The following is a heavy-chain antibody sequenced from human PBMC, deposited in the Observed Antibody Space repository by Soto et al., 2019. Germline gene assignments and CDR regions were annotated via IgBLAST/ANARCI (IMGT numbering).Heavy chain of an antibody. Sequence: GGSLRLSCAASGFTFSGSAMHWVRQASGKGLEWVGRIRSKANSYATAYAASVKGRFTISRDDSKNTAYLQMNSLKTEDTAVYYCTSSSVATGMVYYYDCYVDVGGSGTTVAVS. J-gene: IGHJ6*03. V-gene: IGHV3-73*01. CDR3: TSSSVATGMVYYYDCYVDV. CDR1: GFTFSGSA. D-gene: IGHD5-18*01. CDR2: IRSKANSYAT.